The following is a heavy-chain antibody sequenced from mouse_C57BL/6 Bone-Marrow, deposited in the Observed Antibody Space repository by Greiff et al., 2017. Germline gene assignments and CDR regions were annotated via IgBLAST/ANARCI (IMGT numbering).Heavy chain of an antibody. V-gene: IGHV5-4*03. CDR1: GFTFSSYA. D-gene: IGHD1-1*01. CDR2: ISDGGSYT. J-gene: IGHJ3*01. CDR3: ARGATVVAP. Sequence: EVMLVESGGGLVKPGGSLKLSCAASGFTFSSYAMSWVRQTPEKRLEWVATISDGGSYTYYPDNVKGRFTISRDNAKNNQYLQMSHLKAEDTAVYYCARGATVVAPCGQGTLVTVSA.